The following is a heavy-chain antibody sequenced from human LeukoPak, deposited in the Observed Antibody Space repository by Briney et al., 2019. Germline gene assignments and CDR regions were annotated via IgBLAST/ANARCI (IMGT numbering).Heavy chain of an antibody. CDR3: ARAQQLVLRVDP. D-gene: IGHD6-13*01. J-gene: IGHJ5*02. V-gene: IGHV4-39*07. Sequence: SETLSLTCTVFGGSISSSSYYWGWIRQPPGKGLEWIGSIYYSGSTYYNPSLKSRVAISVDTSKNQFSLKLSSVTAADTAVYYCARAQQLVLRVDPWGQGTLVTVSS. CDR1: GGSISSSSYY. CDR2: IYYSGST.